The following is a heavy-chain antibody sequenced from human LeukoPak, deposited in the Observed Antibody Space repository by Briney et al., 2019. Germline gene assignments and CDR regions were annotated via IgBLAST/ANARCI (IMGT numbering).Heavy chain of an antibody. D-gene: IGHD2-21*01. Sequence: SETLSLTCTVSGGSISNYYWGWIRQPPGKGLEWIGIRYYSGSTYYNPSLKSRVTISVDTSKNQFSLKLSSVTAADTAVYYCARVLQYCGGDCYYYYYYYMDVWGKGTTVTVSS. CDR3: ARVLQYCGGDCYYYYYYYMDV. J-gene: IGHJ6*03. CDR1: GGSISNYY. CDR2: RYYSGST. V-gene: IGHV4-39*07.